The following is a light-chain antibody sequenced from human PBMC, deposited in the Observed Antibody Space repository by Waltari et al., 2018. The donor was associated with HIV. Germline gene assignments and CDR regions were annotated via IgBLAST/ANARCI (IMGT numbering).Light chain of an antibody. J-gene: IGKJ2*01. V-gene: IGKV1-5*03. CDR3: QQYHTYLT. CDR1: QRVGSY. Sequence: DIQMAQSPSTLAASVGDRVTVTCRTSQRVGSYLAWYQRKPGKAPKLLIYQASSLETGVPSRFRGSGSGTYFTLTITGLQPDDFATYYCQQYHTYLTFGQGTDLE. CDR2: QAS.